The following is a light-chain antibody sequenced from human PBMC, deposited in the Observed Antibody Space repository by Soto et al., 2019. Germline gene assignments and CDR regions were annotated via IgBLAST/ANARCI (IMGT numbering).Light chain of an antibody. J-gene: IGKJ4*01. CDR2: GAS. Sequence: EIVLTQSPGTLSLSPVERATLSCRASQSVSSSYLAWYQQNPGQAPRLLIYGASSRATGIPDRFSGSGSVTDFTLTISRLEPEDFEVYYCQQYGSSPLTFGGGTKVEIK. CDR1: QSVSSSY. V-gene: IGKV3-20*01. CDR3: QQYGSSPLT.